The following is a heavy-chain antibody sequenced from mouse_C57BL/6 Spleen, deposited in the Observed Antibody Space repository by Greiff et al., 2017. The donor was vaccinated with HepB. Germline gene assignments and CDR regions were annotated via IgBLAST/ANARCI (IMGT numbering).Heavy chain of an antibody. J-gene: IGHJ2*01. CDR3: EIHMHYYGSSYYFDY. CDR2: INPSNGGT. D-gene: IGHD1-1*01. CDR1: GYTFTSYW. V-gene: IGHV1-53*01. Sequence: AQLQQPGTELVKPGASVTLSCKASGYTFTSYWMHWVKQRPGQGLEWIGNINPSNGGTNYNEKFKSKATLTVDKSSSTSYMQRSSLTSEDFAVYYCEIHMHYYGSSYYFDYWGQGTTLTVSS.